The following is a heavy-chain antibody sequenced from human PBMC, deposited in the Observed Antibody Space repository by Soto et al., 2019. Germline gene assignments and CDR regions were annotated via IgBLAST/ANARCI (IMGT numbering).Heavy chain of an antibody. CDR3: AREGIVVVVAAFDY. V-gene: IGHV3-21*01. D-gene: IGHD2-15*01. CDR2: ISSSSSYI. J-gene: IGHJ4*02. CDR1: GFTFSSYS. Sequence: GGSLRLSCAASGFTFSSYSMNWVRQAPGKGLEWVSSISSSSSYIYYADSVKGRFTISRDNAKNSLYLQMNSLRAEDTAVYYCAREGIVVVVAAFDYWGQGTLVTVSS.